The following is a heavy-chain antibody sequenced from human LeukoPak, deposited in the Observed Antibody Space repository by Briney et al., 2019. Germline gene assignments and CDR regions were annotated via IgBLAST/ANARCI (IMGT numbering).Heavy chain of an antibody. CDR1: GGSISSGDYY. J-gene: IGHJ3*02. CDR2: IYYSGST. CDR3: ARNPVGYCSSTSCYITNAFDI. Sequence: SETLSLTCTVSGGSISSGDYYWSWIRQPPGKGLEWIGYIYYSGSTYYNPSLKSRVTISVDTSKNQFSLKLSSVTAADTAVYYCARNPVGYCSSTSCYITNAFDIWGQGTMVTVSS. D-gene: IGHD2-2*02. V-gene: IGHV4-30-4*08.